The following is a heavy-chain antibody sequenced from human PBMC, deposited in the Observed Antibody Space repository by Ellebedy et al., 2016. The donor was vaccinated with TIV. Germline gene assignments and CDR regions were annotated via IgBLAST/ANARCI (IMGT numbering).Heavy chain of an antibody. CDR3: AREGGYYYMDV. Sequence: SETLSLXCTVSGGSISSGSHYWSWIRQPAGKGLEWIGRIYSSGNINYDPTLMSRLSMSLDTSKNQLSLRLSSVTAADTAVYYCAREGGYYYMDVWGTGTTVTVSS. D-gene: IGHD3-10*01. CDR1: GGSISSGSHY. CDR2: IYSSGNI. V-gene: IGHV4-61*02. J-gene: IGHJ6*03.